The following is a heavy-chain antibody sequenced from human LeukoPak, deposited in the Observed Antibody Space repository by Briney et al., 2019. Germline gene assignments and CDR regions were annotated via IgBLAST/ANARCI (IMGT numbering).Heavy chain of an antibody. Sequence: SETLSLTCTVSGGSISSGGYYWSWIRQHPGKGLEWIGYIYYSGSTYYNPSLKSRVTISVDTSKNQFSLKLSSVTAADTAVYYCARAGGFFSPFGYWGQGTLVTVSS. J-gene: IGHJ4*02. CDR1: GGSISSGGYY. CDR3: ARAGGFFSPFGY. D-gene: IGHD3-16*01. CDR2: IYYSGST. V-gene: IGHV4-31*03.